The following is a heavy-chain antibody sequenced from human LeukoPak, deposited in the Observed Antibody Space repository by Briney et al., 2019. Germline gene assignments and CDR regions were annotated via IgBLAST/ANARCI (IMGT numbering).Heavy chain of an antibody. CDR3: ARVRYYDSSGYYQREFDY. Sequence: SETLSLTCAVSGGSISSSNWWSWVRPPPGKGLEWIGEIYHSGSTNYNPSLKSRVTISVDKSKNQFSLKLSSVTAADTAVYYCARVRYYDSSGYYQREFDYWGQGTLVTVSS. CDR2: IYHSGST. J-gene: IGHJ4*02. V-gene: IGHV4-4*02. D-gene: IGHD3-22*01. CDR1: GGSISSSNW.